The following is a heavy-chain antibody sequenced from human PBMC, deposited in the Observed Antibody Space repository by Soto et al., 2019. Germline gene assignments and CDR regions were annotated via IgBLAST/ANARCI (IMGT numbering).Heavy chain of an antibody. D-gene: IGHD3-3*01. CDR3: AKAPSGRIMEWNYYYYMDV. CDR2: ITGSSGST. Sequence: GGSLRLSCAASGFTFSSYAMSWVRQAPGKGLEWVSTITGSSGSTYYADSVKGRFTISRDNSKNTLFLQMNSLRADDTTVYYCAKAPSGRIMEWNYYYYMDVWGKGTTVTVSS. V-gene: IGHV3-23*01. J-gene: IGHJ6*03. CDR1: GFTFSSYA.